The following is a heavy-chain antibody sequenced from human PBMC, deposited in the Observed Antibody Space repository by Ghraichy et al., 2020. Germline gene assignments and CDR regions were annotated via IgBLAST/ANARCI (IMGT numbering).Heavy chain of an antibody. Sequence: ESLNISCAVYGGSFSGYYWSWIRQPPGKGLEWIGEINHSGSTNYNPSLKSRVTISVDTSKNQFSLKLSSVTAADTAVYYCARAGSPAAISHAFDIWGQGTMVTVSS. CDR1: GGSFSGYY. CDR2: INHSGST. V-gene: IGHV4-34*01. CDR3: ARAGSPAAISHAFDI. J-gene: IGHJ3*02. D-gene: IGHD2-2*01.